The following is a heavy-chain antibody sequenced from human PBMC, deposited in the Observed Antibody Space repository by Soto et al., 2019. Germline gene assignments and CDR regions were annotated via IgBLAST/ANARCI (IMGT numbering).Heavy chain of an antibody. V-gene: IGHV1-18*01. Sequence: QVHLVQSGAEVKKPGASVTVSCKVSGYGFTTYGITWVRQAPGQGLEWVALIIAHNGNTNFAQKLQGRFTVTRHTSTSTAYMELRSLRSDDTSLYYWARGRYGDYWGQGALVTVSS. D-gene: IGHD1-1*01. CDR1: GYGFTTYG. J-gene: IGHJ4*02. CDR2: IIAHNGNT. CDR3: ARGRYGDY.